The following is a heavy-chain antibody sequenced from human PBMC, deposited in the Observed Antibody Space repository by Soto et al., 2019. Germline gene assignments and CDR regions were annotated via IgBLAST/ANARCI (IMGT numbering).Heavy chain of an antibody. CDR2: IYYSGST. CDR3: ARARGVTTFDY. D-gene: IGHD4-17*01. V-gene: IGHV4-59*01. CDR1: GGSISSYY. J-gene: IGHJ4*02. Sequence: SETLSLTCTVSGGSISSYYWSWIRQPPGKGLEWIGYIYYSGSTNYNPSLKSRVTISVDTSKNQFSLKLSSVTAADTAVYYCARARGVTTFDYWGQGTLVTVSS.